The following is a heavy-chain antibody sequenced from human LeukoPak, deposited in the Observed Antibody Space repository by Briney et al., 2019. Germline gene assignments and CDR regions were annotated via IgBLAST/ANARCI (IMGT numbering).Heavy chain of an antibody. J-gene: IGHJ4*01. CDR1: GGSLSVYS. CDR3: ARAQTVRSLEY. D-gene: IGHD3-10*01. V-gene: IGHV4-59*01. Sequence: SETLSLTCTVSGGSLSVYSWNWIRQPPGKGLEWIGYIYSGGSTDYNPSLRNRVTISVDTSKNQVSLKLSSVTPADTAVYFCARAQTVRSLEYWGHGALVTVSS. CDR2: IYSGGST.